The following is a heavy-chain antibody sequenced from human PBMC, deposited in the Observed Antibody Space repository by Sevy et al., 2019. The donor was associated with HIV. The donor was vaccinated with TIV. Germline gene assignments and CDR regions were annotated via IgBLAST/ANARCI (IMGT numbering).Heavy chain of an antibody. CDR1: GFTFSSYA. D-gene: IGHD6-19*01. Sequence: GGSLRLSCAASGFTFSSYAMHWVRQAPAKGLEGGAVIPYDGRNKYYEDSVKGRFTISRDNSKNTLYLQMNSLRAEDTAVYYCARGQWLAQTGYYFDYWGQGTLVTVSS. V-gene: IGHV3-30*04. J-gene: IGHJ4*02. CDR3: ARGQWLAQTGYYFDY. CDR2: IPYDGRNK.